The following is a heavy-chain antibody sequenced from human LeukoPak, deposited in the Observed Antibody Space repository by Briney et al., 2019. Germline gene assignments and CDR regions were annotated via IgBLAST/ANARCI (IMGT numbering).Heavy chain of an antibody. V-gene: IGHV3-7*05. J-gene: IGHJ5*02. CDR1: GFTFSGYW. CDR3: ARGSVSDP. Sequence: GGSLRLSCAASGFTFSGYWMSWVRQAPGKGLEWVANIKQDGSEKYYVDSVKGRFTISRDNAKNSLYLQMNSLRAEDTAVYYCARGSVSDPWGQGTLATVSA. CDR2: IKQDGSEK.